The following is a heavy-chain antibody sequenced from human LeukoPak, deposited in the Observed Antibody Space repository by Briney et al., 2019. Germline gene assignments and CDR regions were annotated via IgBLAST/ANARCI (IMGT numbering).Heavy chain of an antibody. D-gene: IGHD6-19*01. CDR3: AREQWLAPDY. CDR1: GFTFSSYS. J-gene: IGHJ4*02. CDR2: ISSSGSYI. Sequence: GGSLRLSCAASGFTFSSYSMNWVRQAPGKGLEWVSSISSSGSYIYYADSVKGRFNISRDNAKNSLYLQMNSLRAEDAAVYYCAREQWLAPDYWGQGTLVTVSS. V-gene: IGHV3-21*01.